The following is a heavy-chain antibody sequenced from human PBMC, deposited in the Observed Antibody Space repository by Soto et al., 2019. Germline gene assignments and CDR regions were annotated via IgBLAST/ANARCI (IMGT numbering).Heavy chain of an antibody. CDR2: IIPIFGTA. CDR3: ARVCSSTSCYWDIDAFDI. V-gene: IGHV1-69*06. D-gene: IGHD2-2*01. Sequence: RASVKVSCKASGGTFSSYAISWVRQAPGQGLEWMGGIIPIFGTANYAQKFQGRVTITADKSTSTAYMELSSLRSEDTAVYYCARVCSSTSCYWDIDAFDIWGQGTMVTVSS. J-gene: IGHJ3*02. CDR1: GGTFSSYA.